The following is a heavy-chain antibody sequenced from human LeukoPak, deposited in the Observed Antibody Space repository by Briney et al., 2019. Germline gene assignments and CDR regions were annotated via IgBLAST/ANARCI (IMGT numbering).Heavy chain of an antibody. V-gene: IGHV1-18*01. D-gene: IGHD1-26*01. CDR3: ARDLGGSYCFDC. J-gene: IGHJ4*02. CDR1: GYTFTSFG. CDR2: ISVYNT. Sequence: ASVKVSCQDSGYTFTSFGISWVRQPPGQGLEWMEWISVYNTYYSQKLQGRVTVTADTSTSTAYMELRSLRSDDTAVYYCARDLGGSYCFDCWGQGTLVTVSS.